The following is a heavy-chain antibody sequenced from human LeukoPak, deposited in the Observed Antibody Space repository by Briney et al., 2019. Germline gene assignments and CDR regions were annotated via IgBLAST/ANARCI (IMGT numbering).Heavy chain of an antibody. D-gene: IGHD1-1*01. CDR3: AREGINESLRFDP. CDR1: GYTFTGYY. CDR2: INPNSGGT. Sequence: ASVKVSCKASGYTFTGYYMHWVRQAPGQGLEWMGWINPNSGGTNYAQKFQGRVTMTRDTSVSTAYMELSRLRSDDTAVYYCAREGINESLRFDPWGQGTLVTVSS. V-gene: IGHV1-2*02. J-gene: IGHJ5*02.